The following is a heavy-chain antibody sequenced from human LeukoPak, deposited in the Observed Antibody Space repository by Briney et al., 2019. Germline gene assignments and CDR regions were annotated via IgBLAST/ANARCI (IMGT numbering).Heavy chain of an antibody. CDR2: IYYSGST. J-gene: IGHJ5*02. Sequence: SETLSLTCTVSGGSISSYYWSWIRQPPGKGLEWIGYIYYSGSTSYNPSLKSRVTISVDTSKNQFSLKLSSVTAADTAVYYCAADGYSYGLEWFDPWGQGTLVTVSS. V-gene: IGHV4-59*01. CDR3: AADGYSYGLEWFDP. D-gene: IGHD5-18*01. CDR1: GGSISSYY.